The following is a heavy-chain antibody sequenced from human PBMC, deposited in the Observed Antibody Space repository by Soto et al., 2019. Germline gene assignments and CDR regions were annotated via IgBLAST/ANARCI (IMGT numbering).Heavy chain of an antibody. CDR1: GYTFTSYD. J-gene: IGHJ3*02. CDR2: MNPNSGNT. V-gene: IGHV1-8*01. CDR3: ARGGGYDFWSGYKPDAFDI. Sequence: QVQLVQSGAEVKKPGASVKVSCKASGYTFTSYDINWVRQATGQGLEWMGWMNPNSGNTGYAQKFQGRVTMTRNTSISTAYMELSSLRSEATAVYYCARGGGYDFWSGYKPDAFDIWGQGTMVTVSS. D-gene: IGHD3-3*01.